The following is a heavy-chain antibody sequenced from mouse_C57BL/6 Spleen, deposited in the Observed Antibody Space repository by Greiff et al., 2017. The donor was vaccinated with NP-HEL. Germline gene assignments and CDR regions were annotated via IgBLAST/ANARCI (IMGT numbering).Heavy chain of an antibody. J-gene: IGHJ4*01. CDR3: AEAGLYYYAMDY. CDR1: GYTFTSYW. V-gene: IGHV1-55*01. D-gene: IGHD3-1*01. CDR2: IYPGSGST. Sequence: QVQLQQPGAELVKPGASVKMSCKASGYTFTSYWITWVKQRPGQGLEWIGDIYPGSGSTNYNETFKSKATLTVDTSSSTAYMQLSSLTSEDSAVYYCAEAGLYYYAMDYWGQGTSVTVSS.